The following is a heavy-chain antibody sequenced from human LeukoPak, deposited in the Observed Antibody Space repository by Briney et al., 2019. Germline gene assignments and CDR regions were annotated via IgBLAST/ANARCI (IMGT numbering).Heavy chain of an antibody. D-gene: IGHD5-18*01. CDR3: ARVWQLWSKGDLGY. V-gene: IGHV1-18*01. CDR1: GYTFTSYG. CDR2: ISAYNGNT. Sequence: GASVKVSCKASGYTFTSYGISWVRQAPGQGLEWTGWISAYNGNTNYAQKLQGRVTMTTDTSTSTAYMELRSLRSDDTAVYYCARVWQLWSKGDLGYWGQGTLVTVSS. J-gene: IGHJ4*02.